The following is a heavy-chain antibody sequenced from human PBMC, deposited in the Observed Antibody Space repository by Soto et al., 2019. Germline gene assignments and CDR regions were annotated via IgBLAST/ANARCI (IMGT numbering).Heavy chain of an antibody. Sequence: QVQLVESGGGLVKPGGSLRLSCAASGFTFSDYYMSWIRQAHGKGLEWVSYISSSGSTIYYADSVKGRFTISRDNAKKSLYMQMTSLRAEDTAGHYCARDGVGRYYYGAGTDHFDYWGQGTLVTVAS. V-gene: IGHV3-11*01. J-gene: IGHJ4*02. CDR3: ARDGVGRYYYGAGTDHFDY. CDR2: ISSSGSTI. CDR1: GFTFSDYY. D-gene: IGHD3-10*01.